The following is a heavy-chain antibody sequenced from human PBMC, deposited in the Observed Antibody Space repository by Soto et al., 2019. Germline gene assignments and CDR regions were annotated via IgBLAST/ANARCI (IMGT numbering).Heavy chain of an antibody. D-gene: IGHD3-22*01. CDR1: GGSISSSSYY. J-gene: IGHJ3*02. CDR3: EGSTNSGYKGFDDAFDI. Sequence: QLQLQESGPGLVKPSETLSLTCTVSGGSISSSSYYWGWIRQPPGKGLEWIGSIYYSGSTYYNPSLKSRVTISVDTSKNQFSLKLSSVTAADTAVYYCEGSTNSGYKGFDDAFDIWGQGTMVTVSS. CDR2: IYYSGST. V-gene: IGHV4-39*01.